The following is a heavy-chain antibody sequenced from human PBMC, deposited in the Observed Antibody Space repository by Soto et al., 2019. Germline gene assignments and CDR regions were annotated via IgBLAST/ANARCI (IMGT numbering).Heavy chain of an antibody. CDR1: GFTFEDYA. D-gene: IGHD3-3*01. CDR3: TKAAQPLWSGRYFDS. Sequence: EVQLEESGGDLVLPGRSLRLSCVASGFTFEDYALHWVRQVPGKGLDWVAGMSWNSGTIGYADSVKGRFTVSRDNARKTLHLQMNSLRPEDTALYHCTKAAQPLWSGRYFDSWGQGTAVSVSS. J-gene: IGHJ4*02. V-gene: IGHV3-9*01. CDR2: MSWNSGTI.